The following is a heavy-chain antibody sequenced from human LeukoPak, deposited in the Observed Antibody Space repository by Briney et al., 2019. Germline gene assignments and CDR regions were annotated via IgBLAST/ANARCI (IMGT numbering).Heavy chain of an antibody. CDR1: GFTFRTYG. CDR3: ARELVSLGTGYFDL. CDR2: ITGSSTWT. V-gene: IGHV3-23*01. D-gene: IGHD7-27*01. J-gene: IGHJ2*01. Sequence: GGSLRLSCEASGFTFRTYGMAWVRQAPGKGLAWVSGITGSSTWTYYADSVKGRFTISRDNSNNTLHLQMNSLTAEDTAIYYCARELVSLGTGYFDLWGRGTLVTVSS.